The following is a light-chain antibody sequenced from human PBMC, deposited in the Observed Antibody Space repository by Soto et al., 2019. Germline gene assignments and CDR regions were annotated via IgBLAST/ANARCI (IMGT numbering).Light chain of an antibody. V-gene: IGKV3-20*01. Sequence: EIVLTQSPGTLSLSPGERVDLSCRTSQSVSSSYLAWYQQKPGQSPRLLIYGASSRATGIPDRFSGSGSGTDFTLTITRLEPEDCAVYYGQQYGSSALSFGGGTKVEIK. CDR1: QSVSSSY. CDR3: QQYGSSALS. J-gene: IGKJ4*01. CDR2: GAS.